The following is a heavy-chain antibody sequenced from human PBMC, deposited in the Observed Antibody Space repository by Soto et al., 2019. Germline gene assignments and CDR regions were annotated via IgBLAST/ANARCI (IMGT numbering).Heavy chain of an antibody. J-gene: IGHJ1*01. D-gene: IGHD1-26*01. CDR1: GDSVSRGSYY. Sequence: QVQLQESGPGVMRPSETLSLTCVVSGDSVSRGSYYWTWIRQPPGKGLEWIGHIFYSMKTTNYNPSLESRVSISVDTSQNLFSLSLTSVTAADTAVYYCARVYSGSYGQNDWGQGTLVTVSS. V-gene: IGHV4-61*03. CDR3: ARVYSGSYGQND. CDR2: IFYSMKTT.